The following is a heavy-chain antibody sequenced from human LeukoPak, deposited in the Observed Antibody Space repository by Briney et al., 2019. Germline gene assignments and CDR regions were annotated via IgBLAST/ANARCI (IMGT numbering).Heavy chain of an antibody. J-gene: IGHJ4*02. D-gene: IGHD3-10*01. CDR2: IGNSGTT. CDR3: AKSRGSGTYCFDY. Sequence: GGSLRLSCAASGFIFSSSAMSWVRQAPGKGLEWVSTIGNSGTTYCPDSVKGRFTISRDNSKNTLYLQMNSLRAEDTATYYCAKSRGSGTYCFDYWGQGTLVTVSS. CDR1: GFIFSSSA. V-gene: IGHV3-23*01.